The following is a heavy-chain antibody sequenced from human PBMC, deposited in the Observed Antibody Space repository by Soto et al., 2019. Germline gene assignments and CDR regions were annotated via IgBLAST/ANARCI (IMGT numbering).Heavy chain of an antibody. CDR2: ISPDGSSV. CDR1: GFTFSLHS. V-gene: IGHV3-74*01. J-gene: IGHJ6*02. Sequence: RLSCAASGFTFSLHSIHWVRQAPGKGLVWVSRISPDGSSVSYADSVKGRFTFPRDNAKNRLFLQMDSLRVEDTAVYYCARETSFALDVWGRGTTVTVSS. CDR3: ARETSFALDV.